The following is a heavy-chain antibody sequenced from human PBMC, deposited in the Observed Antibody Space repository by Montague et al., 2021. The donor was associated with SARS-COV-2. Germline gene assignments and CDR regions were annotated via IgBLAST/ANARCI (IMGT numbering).Heavy chain of an antibody. CDR1: GFTFSSYA. Sequence: SLRLSCAASGFTFSSYAMHWVRQAPGKGLEWVAVISYDGSNKYYADSVKGRFTISRDNSKNTLYLQMNNLRAEDTAVYYCARGDHDILTGYYIPYFDYWGQGTLVTVSS. CDR2: ISYDGSNK. CDR3: ARGDHDILTGYYIPYFDY. V-gene: IGHV3-30*04. D-gene: IGHD3-9*01. J-gene: IGHJ4*02.